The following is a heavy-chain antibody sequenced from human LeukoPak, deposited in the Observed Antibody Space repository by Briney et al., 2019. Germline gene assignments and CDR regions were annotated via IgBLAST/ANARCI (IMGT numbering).Heavy chain of an antibody. J-gene: IGHJ4*02. CDR1: GYTFTGYY. CDR2: INPNSGGT. V-gene: IGHV1-2*02. Sequence: ASVKVSCKASGYTFTGYYMHWVRQAPGQGLEWMGWINPNSGGTNYAQKFQGRVTMTRDTSISTAYMELSRLRSDDTAVYYCASKEPSGGYSGYAVDYWGQGTLVTVSS. CDR3: ASKEPSGGYSGYAVDY. D-gene: IGHD5-12*01.